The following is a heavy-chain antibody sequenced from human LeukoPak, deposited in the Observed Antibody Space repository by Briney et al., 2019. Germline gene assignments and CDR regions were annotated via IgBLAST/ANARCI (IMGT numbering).Heavy chain of an antibody. V-gene: IGHV3-23*01. CDR1: GFTFSSYA. CDR2: ISGSGGST. CDR3: AKATGIAVYNDAFDI. D-gene: IGHD6-19*01. J-gene: IGHJ3*02. Sequence: RTGGSLRLSCAASGFTFSSYAMSWVRQAPGKGLEWVSAISGSGGSTYYADSVKGRFTISRDSSKNTLYLQMNSLRAEDTAVYYCAKATGIAVYNDAFDIWGQGTMVTVSS.